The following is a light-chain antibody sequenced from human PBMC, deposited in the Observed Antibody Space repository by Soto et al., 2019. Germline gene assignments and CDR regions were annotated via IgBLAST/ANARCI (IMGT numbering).Light chain of an antibody. V-gene: IGLV2-14*01. CDR3: SSYSSSTSYV. J-gene: IGLJ1*01. CDR1: SSDVGGYDY. Sequence: QPVLTQPASGTGLHGQSSSISSTRTSSDVGGYDYVSWYQQHPGKAPKLMIYDATNRPSGVSNRFSGSKSGNTASLTISGLQAEDEASYYCSSYSSSTSYVFGTGTKVTVL. CDR2: DAT.